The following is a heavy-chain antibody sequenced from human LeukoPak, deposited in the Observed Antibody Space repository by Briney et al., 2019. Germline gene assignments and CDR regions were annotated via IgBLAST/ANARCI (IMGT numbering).Heavy chain of an antibody. CDR1: GGSFSGYY. CDR3: ARGSISVAGTSYYYYGMDF. J-gene: IGHJ6*02. V-gene: IGHV4-34*01. D-gene: IGHD6-19*01. Sequence: SETLSLTCAVYGGSFSGYYWSWIRQPPGKGLEWVGEINHSGSTNYNPSLKSRVTITVETSKNQFCVKLSSVTAAETAVYYGARGSISVAGTSYYYYGMDFWGQGTSVTVSS. CDR2: INHSGST.